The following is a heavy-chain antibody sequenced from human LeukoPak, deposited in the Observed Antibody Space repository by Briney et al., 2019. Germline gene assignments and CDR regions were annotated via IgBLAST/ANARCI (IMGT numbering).Heavy chain of an antibody. D-gene: IGHD1-26*01. J-gene: IGHJ4*02. CDR3: ARDLLFDY. Sequence: QTGGSLRLSCAASGFTFSSYEMNWVRQAPGKGLEWVSYISGSGSTIYYADSVKGRFTISRDNAKNSLYLQMNSLRAEDTAVYYCARDLLFDYWGQGTLVTVSS. V-gene: IGHV3-48*03. CDR1: GFTFSSYE. CDR2: ISGSGSTI.